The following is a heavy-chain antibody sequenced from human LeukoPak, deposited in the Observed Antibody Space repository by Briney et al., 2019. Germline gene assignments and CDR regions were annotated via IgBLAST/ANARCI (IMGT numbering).Heavy chain of an antibody. CDR2: TYYSGST. Sequence: PSETLSLTCAVYGGSFSGYYWSWIRQHPGKGLEWIGYTYYSGSTYYNPSLKSRVTISVDTSKNQFSLKLSSVTAADTAVYYCARGPNYYWGQGTLVTVSS. CDR1: GGSFSGYY. CDR3: ARGPNYY. D-gene: IGHD2-8*01. V-gene: IGHV4-31*11. J-gene: IGHJ4*02.